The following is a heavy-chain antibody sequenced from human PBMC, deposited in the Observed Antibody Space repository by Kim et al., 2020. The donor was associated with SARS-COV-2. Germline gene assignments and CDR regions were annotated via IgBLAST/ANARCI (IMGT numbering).Heavy chain of an antibody. Sequence: GGSLRLSCAASGFTFSSYGMHWVRQAPGKGLEWVAVISYDGSNKYYADSVKGRFTISRDNSKNTLYLQMNSLRAEDTAVYYCAKALRYFDWLSPYFDYWGQGTLVTVSS. CDR1: GFTFSSYG. CDR2: ISYDGSNK. CDR3: AKALRYFDWLSPYFDY. D-gene: IGHD3-9*01. J-gene: IGHJ4*02. V-gene: IGHV3-30*18.